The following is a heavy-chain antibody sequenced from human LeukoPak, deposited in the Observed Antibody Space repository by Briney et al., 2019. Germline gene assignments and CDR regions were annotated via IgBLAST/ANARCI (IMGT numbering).Heavy chain of an antibody. CDR2: IYHSGST. CDR3: AAYYYDSSGYYCENY. CDR1: GYSISSNYY. J-gene: IGHJ4*02. D-gene: IGHD3-22*01. V-gene: IGHV4-38-2*01. Sequence: IPSETLSLTCAVSGYSISSNYYWAWIRQPPGKGLEWIGSIYHSGSTYYNPSLKSRVTISVDTSKNQFSLKLSSVTAADTAVYYCAAYYYDSSGYYCENYWGQGTLVTVSS.